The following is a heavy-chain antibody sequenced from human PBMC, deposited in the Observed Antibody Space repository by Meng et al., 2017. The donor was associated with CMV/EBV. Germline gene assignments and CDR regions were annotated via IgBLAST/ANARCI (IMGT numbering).Heavy chain of an antibody. Sequence: GESLKISCAASGFTFSSHVMSWVRQAPGKGLEWVSNISGGGGTTYYTDSLRSRFTVSRDNSKDTLYLQMNSLRAEDTAVYYCARDRAAAGSYYYYYGMDVWGQGTTVTVSS. CDR2: ISGGGGTT. CDR3: ARDRAAAGSYYYYYGMDV. CDR1: GFTFSSHV. J-gene: IGHJ6*02. V-gene: IGHV3-23*01. D-gene: IGHD6-13*01.